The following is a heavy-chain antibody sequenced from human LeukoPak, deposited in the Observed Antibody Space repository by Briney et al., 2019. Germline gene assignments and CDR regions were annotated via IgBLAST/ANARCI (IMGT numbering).Heavy chain of an antibody. CDR3: ARGGPYHGWDY. J-gene: IGHJ4*02. CDR1: GYTFSSYY. V-gene: IGHV1-46*01. D-gene: IGHD2-15*01. CDR2: IDPNDGST. Sequence: ASVKVSCKPSGYTFSSYYMLWARQAPGQGLEWVGRIDPNDGSTIYARNLQGRVTMTSDTSTSTVYMELSSLRSEDTAVYYCARGGPYHGWDYWGQGTLVTVSS.